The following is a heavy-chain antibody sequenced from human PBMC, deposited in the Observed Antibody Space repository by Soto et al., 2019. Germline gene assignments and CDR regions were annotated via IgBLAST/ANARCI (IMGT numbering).Heavy chain of an antibody. J-gene: IGHJ4*02. Sequence: QITLKEFGPTLVKPTQTLTLTCTFSGFSLSTTGEGVGWIRQPPGKALEWLAVIYWNDDKSYSPSLKSRLTISKDTSKKQVVLTMMNMAPVDTGTYYCAQVVDVAALFAYLGQGTLVTVSS. CDR2: IYWNDDK. D-gene: IGHD6-6*01. CDR3: AQVVDVAALFAY. V-gene: IGHV2-5*01. CDR1: GFSLSTTGEG.